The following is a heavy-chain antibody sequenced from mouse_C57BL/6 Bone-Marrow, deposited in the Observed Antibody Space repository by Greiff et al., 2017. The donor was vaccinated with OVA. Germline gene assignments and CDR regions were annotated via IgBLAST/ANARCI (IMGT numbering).Heavy chain of an antibody. CDR2: IYPGGGYT. CDR1: GYTFTNYW. V-gene: IGHV1-63*01. D-gene: IGHD1-1*01. Sequence: QVQLKESGAELVRPGTSVKMSCKASGYTFTNYWIGWAKQRPGHGLEWIGDIYPGGGYTNYNEKFKGKATLTADKSSSTAYMQFSSLTSEDSAIYYCARERLGSGHAMDYWGQGTSVTVSS. CDR3: ARERLGSGHAMDY. J-gene: IGHJ4*01.